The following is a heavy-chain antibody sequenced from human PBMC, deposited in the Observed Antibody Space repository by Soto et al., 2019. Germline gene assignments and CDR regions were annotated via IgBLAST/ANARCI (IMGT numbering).Heavy chain of an antibody. J-gene: IGHJ4*02. D-gene: IGHD3-10*01. CDR1: GFTFSSYA. CDR2: ISGSGGST. Sequence: GGSLRLSCAASGFTFSSYAMSWVRQAPGKGLEWVSAISGSGGSTYYADSVKGRFTISRDNSKNTLYLQMNSLRAEDTAVYYCAKDTDYGSGSYSFDYWGQGTLVTVSS. CDR3: AKDTDYGSGSYSFDY. V-gene: IGHV3-23*01.